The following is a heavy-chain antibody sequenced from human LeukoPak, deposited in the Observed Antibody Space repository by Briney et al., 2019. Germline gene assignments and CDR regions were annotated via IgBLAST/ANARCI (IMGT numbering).Heavy chain of an antibody. Sequence: ASVKVSCKASGVTFSSYAITWVRQAPGQGLEWMGMIIPSFGTTNYAQNFQGRVTITADKSTSTAYMELRSLRSDDTAVYYCARRNDSSVPVDYWGQGTLVTVSS. V-gene: IGHV1-69*06. CDR2: IIPSFGTT. CDR1: GVTFSSYA. J-gene: IGHJ4*02. CDR3: ARRNDSSVPVDY. D-gene: IGHD3-22*01.